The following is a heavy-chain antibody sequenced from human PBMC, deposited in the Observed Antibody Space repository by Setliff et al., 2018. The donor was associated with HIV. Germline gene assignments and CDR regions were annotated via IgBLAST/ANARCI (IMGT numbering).Heavy chain of an antibody. CDR1: GYSISSGYY. CDR3: AREDYYYYGMDV. CDR2: IYHSGST. J-gene: IGHJ6*02. V-gene: IGHV4-38-2*02. Sequence: SETLSLTCAVSGYSISSGYYWGWIRQPPGKGLEWIGNIYHSGSTNYNPSLKSRVTISVDTSKNQFSLKLSSVTAADTAVYYCAREDYYYYGMDVWSQGTTVTVSS.